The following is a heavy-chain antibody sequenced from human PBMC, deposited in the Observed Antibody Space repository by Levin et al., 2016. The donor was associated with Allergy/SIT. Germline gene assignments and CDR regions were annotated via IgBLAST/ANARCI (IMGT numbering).Heavy chain of an antibody. V-gene: IGHV3-21*01. CDR3: ARDSQPGWETFYYYYGMDV. CDR2: ISSSSSYI. D-gene: IGHD1-14*01. Sequence: GESLKISCAASGFTFSSYSMNWVRQAPGKGLEWVSSISSSSSYIYYADSVKGRFTISRDNAKNSLYLQMNSLRAEDTAVYYCARDSQPGWETFYYYYGMDVWGQGTTVTVSS. J-gene: IGHJ6*02. CDR1: GFTFSSYS.